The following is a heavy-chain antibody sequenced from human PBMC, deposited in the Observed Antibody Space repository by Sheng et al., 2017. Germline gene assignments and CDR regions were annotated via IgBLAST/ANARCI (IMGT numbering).Heavy chain of an antibody. CDR1: GGVFSSNA. V-gene: IGHV1-69*05. Sequence: QVHLVQSGAEVKKPGSSVKVSCKVSGGVFSSNAISWVRQAPGQGLEWMGAIIPIFASPKYTEKFQGRLTITTDESTNTAYLELSSLASEDTAVYYCTGDGINGGYPNWLDPWGRGNPGHRHL. J-gene: IGHJ5*02. D-gene: IGHD3-16*02. CDR3: TGDGINGGYPNWLDP. CDR2: IIPIFASP.